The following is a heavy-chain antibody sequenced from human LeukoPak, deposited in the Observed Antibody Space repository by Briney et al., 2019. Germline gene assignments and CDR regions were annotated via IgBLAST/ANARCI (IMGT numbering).Heavy chain of an antibody. D-gene: IGHD6-6*01. CDR2: IFYSGST. V-gene: IGHV4-31*03. J-gene: IGHJ4*02. Sequence: SETLSLTCTGSGGSISSDTSYWSWIRQHPEKGLEWIGYIFYSGSTYYNPSLKSRLTVSVDTSKNQFSLRLSSVAAADTAVYYCARLLQTGIATRHYYFDYWGEGTLVTVSS. CDR3: ARLLQTGIATRHYYFDY. CDR1: GGSISSDTSY.